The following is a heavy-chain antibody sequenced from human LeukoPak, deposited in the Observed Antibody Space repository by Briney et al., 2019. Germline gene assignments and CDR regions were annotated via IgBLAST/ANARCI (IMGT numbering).Heavy chain of an antibody. CDR2: IYYSGST. D-gene: IGHD1-7*01. CDR3: ARVGTGRNYNNYGMDV. CDR1: GDSISSSDYY. J-gene: IGHJ6*02. V-gene: IGHV4-30-4*01. Sequence: SQTLSLTCTVSGDSISSSDYYWGWIRQPPGRGLEWIGYIYYSGSTYYNPSLKSRVTISVDTSKNQFSLKLGSVTAADTAVYYCARVGTGRNYNNYGMDVWGQGTTVTVSS.